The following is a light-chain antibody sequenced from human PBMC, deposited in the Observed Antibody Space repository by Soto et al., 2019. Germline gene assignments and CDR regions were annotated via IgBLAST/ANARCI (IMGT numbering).Light chain of an antibody. J-gene: IGKJ3*01. CDR2: GAS. CDR3: QQYGSSPRT. V-gene: IGKV3-20*01. Sequence: EIVLTQSPGTLSLSPGERATLSCRASQSVSSSFLAWYQQKPGQAPRLLIYGASSRATGIPDRFSGSGSGTAFTLTISRLEPEDFAVYYCQQYGSSPRTFGPGTTVDIK. CDR1: QSVSSSF.